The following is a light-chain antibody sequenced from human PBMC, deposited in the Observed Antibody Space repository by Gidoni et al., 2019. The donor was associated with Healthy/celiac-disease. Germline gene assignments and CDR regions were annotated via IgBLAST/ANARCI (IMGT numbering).Light chain of an antibody. CDR2: RNK. Sequence: QSVLTQPRSASGTRGQRVTIPCSGSSSNIGSNYVYWYQQLPGTAPKLLIDRNKQRPSGVPDRFSGSKSGPSASLAISGLRSEDEADYFCAACDDSLSFVVFGGGTKLTVL. CDR3: AACDDSLSFVV. J-gene: IGLJ2*01. CDR1: SSNIGSNY. V-gene: IGLV1-47*01.